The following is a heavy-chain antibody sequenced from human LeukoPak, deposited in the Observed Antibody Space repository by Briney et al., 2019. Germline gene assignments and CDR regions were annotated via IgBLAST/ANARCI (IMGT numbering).Heavy chain of an antibody. Sequence: QPGGSLRLSCAASGFTFSSYGMHWVRQAPGKGLEWVAVIWYDGSNKYYADSVKGRFTISRDNSKNTLYLQMNSLRAEDTAVYYCAKGSMSVVGATDNEYFDYWGQGTLVTVSS. CDR1: GFTFSSYG. V-gene: IGHV3-33*06. CDR3: AKGSMSVVGATDNEYFDY. CDR2: IWYDGSNK. J-gene: IGHJ4*02. D-gene: IGHD1-26*01.